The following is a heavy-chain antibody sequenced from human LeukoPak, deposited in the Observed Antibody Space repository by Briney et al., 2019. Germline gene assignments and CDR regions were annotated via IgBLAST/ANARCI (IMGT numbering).Heavy chain of an antibody. V-gene: IGHV4-34*01. Sequence: SETLSLTCAVYGGSFSGYYWSWIRLPPGKGLEWIGEINHSGSTNYNPSLKSRVTISVDTSKNQFSLKLSSVTAADTAVYYCARGRMVRGVIAFDIWGQGTMVTVSS. J-gene: IGHJ3*02. D-gene: IGHD3-10*01. CDR1: GGSFSGYY. CDR3: ARGRMVRGVIAFDI. CDR2: INHSGST.